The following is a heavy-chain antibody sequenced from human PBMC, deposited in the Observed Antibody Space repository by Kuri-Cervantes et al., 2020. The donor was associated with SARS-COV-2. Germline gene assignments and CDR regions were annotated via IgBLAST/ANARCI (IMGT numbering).Heavy chain of an antibody. CDR3: ARVVGYCSSTSCPLLAFDI. CDR2: IIPIFGTA. J-gene: IGHJ3*02. Sequence: ASVKVSCKASGYTFTGYYMHWVRQAPGQGLEWMGGIIPIFGTANYAQKFQGRVTMTRDTSTSTVYMELSSLRSEDTAVYYCARVVGYCSSTSCPLLAFDIWGQGTMVTVSS. V-gene: IGHV1-46*01. CDR1: GYTFTGYY. D-gene: IGHD2-2*01.